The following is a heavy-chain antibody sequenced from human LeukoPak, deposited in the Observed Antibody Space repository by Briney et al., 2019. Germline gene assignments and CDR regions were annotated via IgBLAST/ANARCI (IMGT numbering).Heavy chain of an antibody. Sequence: PSETLSLTCTVSGGSISSYYWSWIRQPAGKGLEWIGRIYTSGSTNYNPSLKSRVTMSVDTSKNQFSLKLSSVTAADTAVYYCARDLTWGIAEAGTSPMDVWGKGTTVTVSS. D-gene: IGHD6-13*01. V-gene: IGHV4-4*07. CDR3: ARDLTWGIAEAGTSPMDV. CDR2: IYTSGST. J-gene: IGHJ6*03. CDR1: GGSISSYY.